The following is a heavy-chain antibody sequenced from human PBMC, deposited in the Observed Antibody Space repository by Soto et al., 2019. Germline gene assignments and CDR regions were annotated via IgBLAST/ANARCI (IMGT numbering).Heavy chain of an antibody. CDR3: ATTNPSKAPTSEWYAWFAP. CDR1: GFTFRDFA. Sequence: EVQLLESGGVLVQPGESLRLSYAATGFTFRDFAMTWVRQAPGKGLEWVSTITGSGVGMHYADSVKGRFTISKENSKTTSYLQMNSLRAEDTDVYHCATTNPSKAPTSEWYAWFAPWGQGTLVTVSS. J-gene: IGHJ5*02. D-gene: IGHD2-8*01. V-gene: IGHV3-23*01. CDR2: ITGSGVGM.